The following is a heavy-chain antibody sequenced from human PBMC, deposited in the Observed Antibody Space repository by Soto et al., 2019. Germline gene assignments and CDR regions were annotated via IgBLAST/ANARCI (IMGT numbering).Heavy chain of an antibody. V-gene: IGHV1-18*01. CDR3: ARDTPDIAVAGGPDY. Sequence: GPPVKVSCKAFGYTFTSYGLSWVRQAPGQGLEWMGWISTYNGNTKYAQMLQGRVTMSTDTSTSTAYMELRSLRSDDAAVYYCARDTPDIAVAGGPDYWGQGTLVTVSS. CDR1: GYTFTSYG. CDR2: ISTYNGNT. J-gene: IGHJ4*01. D-gene: IGHD6-19*01.